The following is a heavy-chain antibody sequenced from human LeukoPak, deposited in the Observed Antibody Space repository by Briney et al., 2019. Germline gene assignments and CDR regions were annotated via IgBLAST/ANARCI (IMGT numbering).Heavy chain of an antibody. CDR3: ARVIGSYGDSAY. CDR1: GFTFGSYE. Sequence: GGSLRLSCAASGFTFGSYEMNWVRQAPGKGLEWVSYIGTIISTTYYADSVKGRFTVSRDDAKSSLYLQMSSLRAEDTAVYYCARVIGSYGDSAYWGQGTLVTVSS. J-gene: IGHJ4*02. V-gene: IGHV3-48*03. CDR2: IGTIISTT. D-gene: IGHD4-17*01.